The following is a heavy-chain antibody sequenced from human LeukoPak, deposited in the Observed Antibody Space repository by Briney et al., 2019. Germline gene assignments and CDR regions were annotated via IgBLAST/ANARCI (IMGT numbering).Heavy chain of an antibody. D-gene: IGHD4-17*01. Sequence: SETLSLTCTVSGGSISSSSYSWGWIRQPPGKGPEWIGSIYYSGSTYYNPSLKSRVTISVDTSKNQFSLKLSSVTAADTAVYYCARDLVTVTKGFDIWGQGTMVSVSS. CDR3: ARDLVTVTKGFDI. CDR2: IYYSGST. CDR1: GGSISSSSYS. V-gene: IGHV4-39*07. J-gene: IGHJ3*02.